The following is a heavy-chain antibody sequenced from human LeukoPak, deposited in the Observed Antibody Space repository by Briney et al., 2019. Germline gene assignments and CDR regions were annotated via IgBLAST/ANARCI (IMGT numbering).Heavy chain of an antibody. CDR2: IYPDDSDT. Sequence: GESLQISCQGSGFRFTTYWIGWVRQMPGKGLEWMGIIYPDDSDTRYSPSFQGQVTISADKSISTAYLQWSSLKASDTAMYYCARHKNFYGSGRYFDQWGQGTLVTVSS. J-gene: IGHJ4*02. D-gene: IGHD3-10*01. CDR3: ARHKNFYGSGRYFDQ. V-gene: IGHV5-51*01. CDR1: GFRFTTYW.